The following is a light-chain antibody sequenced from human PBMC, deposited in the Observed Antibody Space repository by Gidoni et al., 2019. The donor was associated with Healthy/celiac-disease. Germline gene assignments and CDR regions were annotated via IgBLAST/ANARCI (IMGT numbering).Light chain of an antibody. CDR3: QQRSNWPPFT. J-gene: IGKJ3*01. Sequence: EIVLTLSPATLSLSPGERATLSCRASQSVSSYLAWYQQKPGQAPRHLIYDASNRATGIPARFSGSGSGKDFTRTISSIEPEDFAVYYCQQRSNWPPFTFGPGTKVDIK. CDR1: QSVSSY. V-gene: IGKV3-11*01. CDR2: DAS.